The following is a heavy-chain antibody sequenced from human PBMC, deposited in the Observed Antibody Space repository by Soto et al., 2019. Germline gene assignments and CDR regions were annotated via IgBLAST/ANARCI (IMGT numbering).Heavy chain of an antibody. D-gene: IGHD6-6*01. V-gene: IGHV4-59*01. CDR3: ARVLYSSSSYYFDY. J-gene: IGHJ4*02. CDR2: IYYSGST. CDR1: GGSISSYY. Sequence: SETLSLTCTVSGGSISSYYWSWIRQPPGKGLEWIGYIYYSGSTNYNPSLKSRVTISVDTSKNQLSLKLSSVTAADTAVYYCARVLYSSSSYYFDYWGQGTLVTVSS.